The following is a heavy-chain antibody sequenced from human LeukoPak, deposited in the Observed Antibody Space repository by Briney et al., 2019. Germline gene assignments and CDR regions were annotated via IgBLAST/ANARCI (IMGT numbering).Heavy chain of an antibody. J-gene: IGHJ4*02. Sequence: PGGSLRLSCEASGFTFNSYWMIWVRQAPGKGLEWVANINPDGSGKYYVDSVKGRFTISRDNAKKSLYLQMNSLRAEDTAVYYCASKQGGYLGQGNLGT. D-gene: IGHD2-15*01. V-gene: IGHV3-7*01. CDR1: GFTFNSYW. CDR3: ASKQGGY. CDR2: INPDGSGK.